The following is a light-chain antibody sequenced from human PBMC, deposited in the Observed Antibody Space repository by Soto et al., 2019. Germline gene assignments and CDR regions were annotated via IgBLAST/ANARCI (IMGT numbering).Light chain of an antibody. J-gene: IGLJ2*01. CDR3: QSYDSSLSAVV. Sequence: QLVLTQPPSVSGAPGQRVTISCTGSSSNIGAGYDVHWYQQLPGTAPKLLIYGNSNRPSGVPDRFSGSMSGTSASLAITGLQAEDEADHYCQSYDSSLSAVVFGGGTKLTVL. V-gene: IGLV1-40*01. CDR1: SSNIGAGYD. CDR2: GNS.